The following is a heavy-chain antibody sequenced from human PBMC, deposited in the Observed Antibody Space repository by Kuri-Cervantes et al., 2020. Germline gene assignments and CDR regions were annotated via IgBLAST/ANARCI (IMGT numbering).Heavy chain of an antibody. Sequence: ASVKVSCKASGYTFTSYAMHWVRQAPGQRLEWMGWISAGNGNTKYSQKFQGRVTITRDTSASTAYMELSSLRSEDTAVYYCTCPLPSYYYYYMDVWGKGTTVTVSS. CDR1: GYTFTSYA. CDR3: TCPLPSYYYYYMDV. J-gene: IGHJ6*03. V-gene: IGHV1-3*01. CDR2: ISAGNGNT.